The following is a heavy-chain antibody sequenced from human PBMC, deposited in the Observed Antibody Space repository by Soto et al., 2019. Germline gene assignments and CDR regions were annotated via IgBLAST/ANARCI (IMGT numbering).Heavy chain of an antibody. CDR1: GDFLTTYY. CDR3: ARSPQYSSGWNGGFDY. V-gene: IGHV4-59*01. CDR2: IFYGGHT. J-gene: IGHJ4*02. Sequence: SGTLSLTCDVSGDFLTTYYWNWIRQSPGEGLEWIGYIFYGGHTNYNPSLRGRATISVDTSKNQFSLKLSSVTAADTAVYYCARSPQYSSGWNGGFDYWGQGTLVTVSS. D-gene: IGHD6-19*01.